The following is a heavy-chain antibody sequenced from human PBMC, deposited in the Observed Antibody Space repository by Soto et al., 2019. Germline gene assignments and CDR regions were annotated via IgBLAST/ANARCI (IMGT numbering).Heavy chain of an antibody. CDR1: GGTFSSYA. J-gene: IGHJ6*02. CDR2: IIPIFGTA. CDR3: AKGSNLFYYYGMDV. Sequence: ASVKVSCKASGGTFSSYAISWVRQAPGQGLEWMGGIIPIFGTANYAQKFRGRVTITADKSTSTAYMDLSSLRSEDTAVYYCAKGSNLFYYYGMDVWGQGTTVNVS. V-gene: IGHV1-69*06. D-gene: IGHD3-10*01.